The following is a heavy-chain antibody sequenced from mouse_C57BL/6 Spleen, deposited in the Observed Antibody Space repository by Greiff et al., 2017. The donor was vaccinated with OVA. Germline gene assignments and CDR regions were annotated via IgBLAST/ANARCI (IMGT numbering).Heavy chain of an antibody. CDR3: ARPHYGYERGYFDY. J-gene: IGHJ2*01. Sequence: VQLQQSGPELVKPGASVKMSCKASGYTFTDYNMHWLKQSHGKSLEWIGYINPNNGGTSYNQKFKGKATLTVNKSSSTAYMELRSLTSEDSAVYYCARPHYGYERGYFDYWGQGTTLTVSS. CDR1: GYTFTDYN. D-gene: IGHD2-2*01. V-gene: IGHV1-22*01. CDR2: INPNNGGT.